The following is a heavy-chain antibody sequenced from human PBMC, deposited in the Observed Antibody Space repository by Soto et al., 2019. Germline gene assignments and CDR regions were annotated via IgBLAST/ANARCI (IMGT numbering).Heavy chain of an antibody. CDR1: GGSISSYY. D-gene: IGHD3-10*01. CDR3: AGDFEYYYGSGSFRETWVDR. CDR2: IYYSGST. Sequence: QVQLQESGPGLVKPSETLSLTCTVYGGSISSYYWSWIRQPPGKGLEWIGHIYYSGSTNYNPSLKIRVTISVDTSKNQFSLKLSYVNAADTGVYYCAGDFEYYYGSGSFRETWVDRWGQGNKVTVSS. V-gene: IGHV4-59*01. J-gene: IGHJ5*02.